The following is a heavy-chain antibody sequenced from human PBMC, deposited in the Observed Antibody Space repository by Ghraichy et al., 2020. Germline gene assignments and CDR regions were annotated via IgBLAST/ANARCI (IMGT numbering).Heavy chain of an antibody. CDR1: GFTFSDYV. CDR3: AKDLVNGDSRLIIDY. D-gene: IGHD4-17*01. V-gene: IGHV3-23*01. CDR2: ISANGVRT. Sequence: GGSLRLSCAASGFTFSDYVMSWVRQAPGRGLEWVSTISANGVRTYYADSVKGRFTISRDNSKNTLYLQMNSLRAEDTAIYYCAKDLVNGDSRLIIDYWGQGTLVTVSS. J-gene: IGHJ4*02.